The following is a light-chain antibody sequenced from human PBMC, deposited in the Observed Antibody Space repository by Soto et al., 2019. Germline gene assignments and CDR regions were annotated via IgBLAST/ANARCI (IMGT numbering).Light chain of an antibody. CDR3: SSYTTSGFPWV. Sequence: QSVLTQPASVSGSPGQSITISFTGTSSDVGGYNYVSWYQQHPGKAPKLMIFEVTNRPSGVSNRFSASKSGNTASLTISGLQAEDEADYYCSSYTTSGFPWVFGGGTKLTVL. J-gene: IGLJ3*02. V-gene: IGLV2-14*01. CDR1: SSDVGGYNY. CDR2: EVT.